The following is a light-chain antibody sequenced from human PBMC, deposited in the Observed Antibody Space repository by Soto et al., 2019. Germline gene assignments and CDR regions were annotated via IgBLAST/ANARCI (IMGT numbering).Light chain of an antibody. CDR2: EVS. J-gene: IGLJ2*01. CDR3: SSSTTSSAPVL. CDR1: SSDVGGHNY. V-gene: IGLV2-14*01. Sequence: QSALTQPASVSGSPGQSITLSCTGTSSDVGGHNYVSWYQQHPGKAPKLMIYEVSNRPSGVSNRFSGSKSGNTASLTISGLQADDEADYYCSSSTTSSAPVLFGGGTKLTVL.